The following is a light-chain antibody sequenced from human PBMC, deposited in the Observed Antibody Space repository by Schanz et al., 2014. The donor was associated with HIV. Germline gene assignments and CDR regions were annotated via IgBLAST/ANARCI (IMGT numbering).Light chain of an antibody. CDR2: ATS. J-gene: IGKJ1*01. V-gene: IGKV3-20*01. Sequence: EIVLTQSPGTLSLSPGERATLSCRASQSISRNYLAWFQPKPGQAPRLVIYATSTRAAGIPDRFSGTGSGTDFTLTISRLEPEDSAVYYCQQYGSSPTFGQGTRVEIK. CDR1: QSISRNY. CDR3: QQYGSSPT.